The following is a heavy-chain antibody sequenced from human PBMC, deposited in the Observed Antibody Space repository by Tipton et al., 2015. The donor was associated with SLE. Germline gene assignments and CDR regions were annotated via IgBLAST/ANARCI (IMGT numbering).Heavy chain of an antibody. J-gene: IGHJ3*02. Sequence: SLRLSCAASGFIFSSSWMTWVRQAPGKGLEWVAYIKQDGSEKYYVDSVKGRFTISRDNAKNSLYLQMSSLRAEDTAVYYCARVPSSYGGAFDIWGQGTMVTVSS. CDR2: IKQDGSEK. V-gene: IGHV3-7*01. D-gene: IGHD4-17*01. CDR3: ARVPSSYGGAFDI. CDR1: GFIFSSSW.